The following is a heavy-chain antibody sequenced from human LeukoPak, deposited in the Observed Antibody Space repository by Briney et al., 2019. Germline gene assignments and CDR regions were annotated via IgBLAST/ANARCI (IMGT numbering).Heavy chain of an antibody. CDR3: ARGGGFYGSGTTHFDY. D-gene: IGHD3-10*01. J-gene: IGHJ4*02. CDR1: GGSISSDS. V-gene: IGHV4-30-2*01. CDR2: IFHNGNT. Sequence: SETLSLTCAVSGGSISSDSWSWIRQPPGKGLEWIGYIFHNGNTHYNPSPKSRVTVSIDKSKNHFSLRLSSVTAADTAVYFCARGGGFYGSGTTHFDYWGQGTLVVVSS.